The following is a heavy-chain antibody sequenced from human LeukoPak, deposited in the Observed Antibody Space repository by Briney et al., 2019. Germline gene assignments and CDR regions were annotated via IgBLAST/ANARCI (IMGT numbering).Heavy chain of an antibody. CDR3: ARDSGYSSSYDH. J-gene: IGHJ4*02. CDR2: IYYSGSS. Sequence: SETLSLTCTVSGGSMSSYYWSWIRQPPGKGLEWIGYIYYSGSSYYNPSLKSRVTMSVDTSKNQCSLKLTSVTAADTAVYYCARDSGYSSSYDHWGQGTLVSVSA. CDR1: GGSMSSYY. D-gene: IGHD6-13*01. V-gene: IGHV4-59*01.